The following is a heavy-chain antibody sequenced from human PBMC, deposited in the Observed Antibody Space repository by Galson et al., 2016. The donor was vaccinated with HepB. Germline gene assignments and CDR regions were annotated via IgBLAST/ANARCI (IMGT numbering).Heavy chain of an antibody. D-gene: IGHD1-14*01. Sequence: SVKISCKASGFTFTTYPIHWVRQAPGQRPEWMGWINAGSGSTKYSQKFQGRVTITRDTSANTAYMELSSLISEDTAVYFCSRGGGSESPPSHYWGQGTLVTVSS. CDR3: SRGGGSESPPSHY. J-gene: IGHJ4*02. V-gene: IGHV1-3*01. CDR1: GFTFTTYP. CDR2: INAGSGST.